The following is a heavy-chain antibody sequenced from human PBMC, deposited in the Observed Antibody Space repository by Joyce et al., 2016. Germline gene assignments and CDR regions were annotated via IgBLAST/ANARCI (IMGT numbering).Heavy chain of an antibody. CDR2: INEDGSLK. D-gene: IGHD3-16*01. Sequence: EVQLVESGGGLVQPGGSLRLSCAASGFTFSKHWMSWVRQAPGKGMEWVANINEDGSLKRYVDSVKGRFTISRDNAKNSLYLQRNSLTAEDMAVYYCARGGSPNPTPGDYWGQGTLVTVSS. J-gene: IGHJ4*02. CDR3: ARGGSPNPTPGDY. CDR1: GFTFSKHW. V-gene: IGHV3-7*01.